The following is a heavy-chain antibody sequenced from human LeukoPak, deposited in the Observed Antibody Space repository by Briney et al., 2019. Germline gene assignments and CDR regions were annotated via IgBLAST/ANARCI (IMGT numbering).Heavy chain of an antibody. CDR1: GFPFSTYW. Sequence: GGSLRLSYAASGFPFSTYWMHWVRQAPGKGLVWVSRISSDGTDTTYADSVKGRFTVSRDNSKNTLYLQMNSLRAEDTAVYYCAKRYTTGQYGNQLDYWGQGTLVTVSS. D-gene: IGHD4-11*01. V-gene: IGHV3-74*03. J-gene: IGHJ4*02. CDR2: ISSDGTDT. CDR3: AKRYTTGQYGNQLDY.